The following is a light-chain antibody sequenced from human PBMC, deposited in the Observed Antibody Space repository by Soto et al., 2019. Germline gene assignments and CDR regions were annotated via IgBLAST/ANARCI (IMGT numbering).Light chain of an antibody. V-gene: IGLV2-14*01. J-gene: IGLJ2*01. CDR3: SSYTSSSTLVV. CDR2: DVS. CDR1: SSDVGDYNY. Sequence: QSALTQPASVSGSPGQSITISCTGTSSDVGDYNYVSWYQQDPGKAPKLMIYDVSNRPSGVSNRFSGSKSGNMASLTISGLQAEDEADYYCSSYTSSSTLVVFGGGTKLTVL.